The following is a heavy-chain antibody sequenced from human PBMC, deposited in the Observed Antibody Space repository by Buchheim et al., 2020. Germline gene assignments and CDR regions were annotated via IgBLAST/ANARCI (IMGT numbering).Heavy chain of an antibody. V-gene: IGHV3-30*18. Sequence: QVQLVESGGGVVQPGRSLRLSCAASGFTFSSYGMHWVRQAPGKGLEWVAVISYDGSNKYYADSVKGRFTISRDNSKNTLYLQMNSLRAEDTAVYYCAKDAPHSGYDYWGPFDPWGQGTL. CDR2: ISYDGSNK. CDR1: GFTFSSYG. D-gene: IGHD5-12*01. J-gene: IGHJ5*02. CDR3: AKDAPHSGYDYWGPFDP.